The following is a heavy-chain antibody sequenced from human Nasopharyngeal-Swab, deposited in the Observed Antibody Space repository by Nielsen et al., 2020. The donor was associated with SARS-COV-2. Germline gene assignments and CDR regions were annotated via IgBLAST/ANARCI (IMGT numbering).Heavy chain of an antibody. D-gene: IGHD1-1*01. J-gene: IGHJ5*02. CDR1: VYDFFGYW. CDR3: ARLNAPTFSAGWFDP. Sequence: GESLKISCHGSVYDFFGYWIALVCQMPGKGLEWMGIIYPDNSETRYSPSFQGQVIISADKSVSTAYLQWSSLRASDTAMYYCARLNAPTFSAGWFDPWGPGTLVTVSS. V-gene: IGHV5-51*01. CDR2: IYPDNSET.